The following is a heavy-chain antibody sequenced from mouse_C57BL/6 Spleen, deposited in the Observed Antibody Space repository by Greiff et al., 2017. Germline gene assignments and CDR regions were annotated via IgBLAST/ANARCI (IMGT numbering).Heavy chain of an antibody. CDR3: SRTGRAMDY. CDR2: IDPETGGT. J-gene: IGHJ4*01. CDR1: GYTFTDYE. V-gene: IGHV1-15*01. D-gene: IGHD4-1*01. Sequence: QVQLQQSGAELVRPGASVTLSCKASGYTFTDYEMHWVKQTPVHGLEWIGAIDPETGGTAYNQKFKGKAILTADKSSSTAYMELRSLTSEDSAVXYCSRTGRAMDYWGQGTSVTVSS.